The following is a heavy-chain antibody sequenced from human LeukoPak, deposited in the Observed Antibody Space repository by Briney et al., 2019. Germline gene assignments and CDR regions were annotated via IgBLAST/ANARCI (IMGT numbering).Heavy chain of an antibody. J-gene: IGHJ4*02. Sequence: GGSLRLSCAASGFTFSSYSMNWVRQAPGKGLEWVSYISSSSSTIYYADSVKGRFTISRDNAKNSLYLQMNSLRAEDTAVYYCARDDRLRDYWGQGTLVTVSS. CDR2: ISSSSSTI. CDR1: GFTFSSYS. V-gene: IGHV3-48*01. CDR3: ARDDRLRDY.